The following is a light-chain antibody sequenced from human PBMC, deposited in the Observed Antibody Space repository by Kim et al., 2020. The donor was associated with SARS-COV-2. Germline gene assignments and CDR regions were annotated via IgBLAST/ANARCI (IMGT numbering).Light chain of an antibody. CDR1: QSVRSW. Sequence: SASIGARVTITCRASQSVRSWLAWYQQKPGKAPKLLIYDASSLEGGVPSRFSGSGSGTDFTLTISSLQPDDSATYYCQQYNSYWTFGQGTKVDIK. CDR2: DAS. J-gene: IGKJ1*01. V-gene: IGKV1-5*01. CDR3: QQYNSYWT.